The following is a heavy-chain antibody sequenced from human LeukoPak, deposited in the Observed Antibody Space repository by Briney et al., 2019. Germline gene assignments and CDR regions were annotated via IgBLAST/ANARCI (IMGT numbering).Heavy chain of an antibody. CDR1: GYSFTSYW. D-gene: IGHD2-2*01. CDR3: ASSAAMYYFDY. CDR2: IYPGDSDT. Sequence: GESLKISCKGSGYSFTSYWIGWVRQMPGKGLEWMGIIYPGDSDTRYSPSFQGQVTISADKSISTAYLQWSSLEAADTAMYYCASSAAMYYFDYWGQGTLVTVSS. V-gene: IGHV5-51*01. J-gene: IGHJ4*02.